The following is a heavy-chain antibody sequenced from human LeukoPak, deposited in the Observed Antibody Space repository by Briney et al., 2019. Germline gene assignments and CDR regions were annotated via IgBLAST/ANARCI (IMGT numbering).Heavy chain of an antibody. J-gene: IGHJ4*02. CDR3: ARELGYCSSTSCYGIDY. CDR2: ISYDGSNK. D-gene: IGHD2-2*01. V-gene: IGHV3-30-3*01. CDR1: GFTFSSYA. Sequence: PGGSLRLSCAASGFTFSSYAMHWVRQAPGKGLEWVAVISYDGSNKYYADSVKGRFTISRDNSKNTLYLQMNSLRAEDTAVYYCARELGYCSSTSCYGIDYWGQGTLVTVSS.